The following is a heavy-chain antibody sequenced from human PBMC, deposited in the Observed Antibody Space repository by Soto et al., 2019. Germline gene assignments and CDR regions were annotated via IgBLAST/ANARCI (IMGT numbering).Heavy chain of an antibody. D-gene: IGHD2-21*01. CDR2: IGAGADT. V-gene: IGHV3-13*04. CDR3: AREILDADNPCWYFDS. Sequence: HPGGSLRLSCETSGFTFSRYDFHWVRQASGQGLEWVSGIGAGADTYYSDSVKGRFTFSRDNARHTLYLHMNSLRAEDTALYYCAREILDADNPCWYFDSWGQGTLVTVSS. J-gene: IGHJ4*02. CDR1: GFTFSRYD.